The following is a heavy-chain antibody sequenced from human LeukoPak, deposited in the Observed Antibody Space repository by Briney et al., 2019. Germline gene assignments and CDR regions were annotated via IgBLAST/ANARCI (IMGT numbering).Heavy chain of an antibody. CDR3: ARDMGGWYQGGFDY. V-gene: IGHV4-61*08. CDR2: IYYSGST. CDR1: GGSISSGGYS. J-gene: IGHJ4*02. D-gene: IGHD6-19*01. Sequence: RPSETLSLTCAVSGGSISSGGYSWSWIRQPPGKGLEWIGYIYYSGSTNYNPSLKSRVTISVDTSKNQFSLKLSSVTAADTAVYYCARDMGGWYQGGFDYWGQGTLVTVSS.